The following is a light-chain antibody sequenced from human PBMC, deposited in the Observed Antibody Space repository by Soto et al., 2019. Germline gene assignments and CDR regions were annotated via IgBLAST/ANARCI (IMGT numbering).Light chain of an antibody. CDR2: DDS. CDR3: GTWDESLGAGV. Sequence: QSVLTQPASLSAPPGEKVTISCSGRDSNIGRNYVSWYRQFPGTAPQLLIYDDSKRHSGVPDRLSGSRYGTSASLAIAGLQPGDEAVYYCGTWDESLGAGVFGGGTQLTVL. J-gene: IGLJ7*01. CDR1: DSNIGRNY. V-gene: IGLV1-51*01.